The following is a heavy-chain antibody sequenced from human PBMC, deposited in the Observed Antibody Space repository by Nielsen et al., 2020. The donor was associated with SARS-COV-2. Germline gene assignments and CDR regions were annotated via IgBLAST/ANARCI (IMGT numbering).Heavy chain of an antibody. CDR3: VRVPPNPVVVITTSHYGMDV. Sequence: GESLKISCAASGFTFSSYWMHWVRQVPGKGLMWLSRISNGGTTTTYADSVKGRFTISRDNAKNTVYLQMNSLRAEDTAVYYCVRVPPNPVVVITTSHYGMDVWGQGTTVTVSS. CDR2: ISNGGTTT. D-gene: IGHD3-22*01. V-gene: IGHV3-74*01. J-gene: IGHJ6*02. CDR1: GFTFSSYW.